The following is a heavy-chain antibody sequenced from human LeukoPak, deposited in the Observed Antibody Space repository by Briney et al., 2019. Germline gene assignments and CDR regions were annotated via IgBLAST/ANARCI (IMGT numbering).Heavy chain of an antibody. J-gene: IGHJ4*02. D-gene: IGHD1-14*01. CDR3: ARHGTISSESYFDY. CDR1: GGSVSSYY. CDR2: IHNSGRT. Sequence: PSETLSLTCSVSGGSVSSYYWSWIRQSPGKGLEWIGYIHNSGRTNYNPSLKSRVTGFVDTSKNQVSLRLSSVTAADTAVYYCARHGTISSESYFDYWGQGTLVTVSS. V-gene: IGHV4-59*08.